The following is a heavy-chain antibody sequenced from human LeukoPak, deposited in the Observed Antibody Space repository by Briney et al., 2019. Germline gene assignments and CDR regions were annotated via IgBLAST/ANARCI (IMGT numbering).Heavy chain of an antibody. CDR3: AREGSSGYSGYFDV. Sequence: GGTLRLSCAGSGFIFSSYAMTWVRQAPGKGLEWVSYISSSSSYTNYADSVKGRFTISRDNAKNSLYLQMNSLRAEDTAVYYCAREGSSGYSGYFDVWGRGTLVTVSS. D-gene: IGHD3-22*01. CDR1: GFIFSSYA. J-gene: IGHJ2*01. V-gene: IGHV3-21*05. CDR2: ISSSSSYT.